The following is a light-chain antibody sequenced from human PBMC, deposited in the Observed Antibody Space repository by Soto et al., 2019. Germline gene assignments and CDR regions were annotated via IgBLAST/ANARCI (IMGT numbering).Light chain of an antibody. CDR1: SRDVGGYNY. V-gene: IGLV2-14*03. CDR2: DVT. J-gene: IGLJ1*01. CDR3: SSYTTSNTRQIV. Sequence: QSVLTQPASVSGSPVQSITISCTGTSRDVGGYNYVSWYQHHPGKAPKLIIYDVTNRPSGVSNPFSGSKSSNTASLTISGLQPEDEADYYCSSYTTSNTRQIVFGTGTKVTVL.